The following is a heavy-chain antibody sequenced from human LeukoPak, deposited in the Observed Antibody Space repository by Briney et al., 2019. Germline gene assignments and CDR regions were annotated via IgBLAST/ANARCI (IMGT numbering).Heavy chain of an antibody. D-gene: IGHD2-21*02. Sequence: GASVKVSCTVSGYTLTELSMHWVRQAPGKGLEWMGGFDPEDGETIYAQKFQGRVTMTEDTSTDTAYMELSSLRSEDTAVYYCATECGGDCYRTHNWFDPWGQGTLVTVSS. CDR1: GYTLTELS. J-gene: IGHJ5*02. V-gene: IGHV1-24*01. CDR3: ATECGGDCYRTHNWFDP. CDR2: FDPEDGET.